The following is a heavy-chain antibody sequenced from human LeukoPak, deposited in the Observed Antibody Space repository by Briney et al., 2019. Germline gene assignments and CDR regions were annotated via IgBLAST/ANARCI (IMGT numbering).Heavy chain of an antibody. D-gene: IGHD2-2*01. CDR3: ARDIFTVPARNAFDI. CDR1: RYTFTGYY. V-gene: IGHV1-2*02. Sequence: SVKVSCKASRYTFTGYYMHWVRQAPGQGLEWMGWINPNSSGTSYAQKFQGRVTMTRDTSINTAYMELSSLISDDTAVYYCARDIFTVPARNAFDIWGQGTMVTVSS. J-gene: IGHJ3*02. CDR2: INPNSSGT.